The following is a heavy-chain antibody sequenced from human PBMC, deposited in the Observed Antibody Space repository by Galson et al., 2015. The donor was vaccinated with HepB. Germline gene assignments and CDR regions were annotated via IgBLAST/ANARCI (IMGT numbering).Heavy chain of an antibody. D-gene: IGHD3-22*01. Sequence: SVKVSCKASGYTFTSYDINWVRQATGQGLEWMGWMNPNSGNTGYAQKFQGRVTMTRNTSISTAYMELSSLRSEDTAVYYCARGGYYYDSSGYYENNWFDPWGQGTLVTVSS. V-gene: IGHV1-8*01. CDR2: MNPNSGNT. J-gene: IGHJ5*02. CDR3: ARGGYYYDSSGYYENNWFDP. CDR1: GYTFTSYD.